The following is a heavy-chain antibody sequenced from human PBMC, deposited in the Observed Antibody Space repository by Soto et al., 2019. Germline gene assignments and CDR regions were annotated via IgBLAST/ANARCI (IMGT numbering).Heavy chain of an antibody. CDR3: ALVDSSWYGGGY. Sequence: QVQLVQSGAEVKKPGSSVKVSCKAPGGTFSSYAISWVRQAPGQGLEWMGGIIPIFGTANYAQKFQGRVTITADESTSTAYMELSSRRSEDTAVYYGALVDSSWYGGGYWGQGTLVTVSS. J-gene: IGHJ4*02. D-gene: IGHD6-13*01. CDR2: IIPIFGTA. CDR1: GGTFSSYA. V-gene: IGHV1-69*01.